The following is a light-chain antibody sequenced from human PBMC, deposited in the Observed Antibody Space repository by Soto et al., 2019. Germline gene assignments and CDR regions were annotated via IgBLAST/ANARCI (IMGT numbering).Light chain of an antibody. CDR1: QGISNS. CDR2: ATS. J-gene: IGKJ4*01. Sequence: DSQMTQSPSSLSASVGDRVTITCRASQGISNSLAWYQQKPGKVPKLLIYATSTLQSGVPSRFNGSGSGTGFTLTINSLQPEDVATYYCQKYNRAPTFGGGTTVEIK. V-gene: IGKV1-27*01. CDR3: QKYNRAPT.